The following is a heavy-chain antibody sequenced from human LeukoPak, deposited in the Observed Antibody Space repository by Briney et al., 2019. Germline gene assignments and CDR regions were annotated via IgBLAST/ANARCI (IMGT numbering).Heavy chain of an antibody. V-gene: IGHV3-30*02. CDR2: IRYDGSNK. CDR1: GFTFSSYG. J-gene: IGHJ6*03. Sequence: GGSLRLSCAASGFTFSSYGVHWVRQAPGKGLEWVAFIRYDGSNKYYADSVKGRFTISRDNSKNTLYLQMNSLRAEDTAVYYCARASSSWYYYYYMDVWGKGTTVTVSS. D-gene: IGHD6-13*01. CDR3: ARASSSWYYYYYMDV.